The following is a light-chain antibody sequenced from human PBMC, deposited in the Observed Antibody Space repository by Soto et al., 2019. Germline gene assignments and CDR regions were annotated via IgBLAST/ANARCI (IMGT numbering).Light chain of an antibody. CDR1: SSDVGGYDY. Sequence: QSALTQPASVSGSPGQSITISCTGTSSDVGGYDYVSWYQQHPGKAPKVIIYDVNNRPSGVSSRFSGSKSGNTASLSISGLQPEDEADYYCSSYSSSTTNYVFGSGTKVTVL. J-gene: IGLJ1*01. CDR2: DVN. CDR3: SSYSSSTTNYV. V-gene: IGLV2-14*03.